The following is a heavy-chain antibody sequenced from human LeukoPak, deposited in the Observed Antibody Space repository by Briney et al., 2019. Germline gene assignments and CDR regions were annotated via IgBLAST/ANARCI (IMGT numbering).Heavy chain of an antibody. Sequence: TGGSLRLSCAASGFTFSSYWMHWVRQAPGKGLVWVSRIDSDGNITSYADSVKGRFTISRDNAKNTLYLQMNSLRAEDTAVYYCARISYESSGYYDYWGQGTLVTVSS. V-gene: IGHV3-74*01. J-gene: IGHJ4*02. D-gene: IGHD3-22*01. CDR2: IDSDGNIT. CDR3: ARISYESSGYYDY. CDR1: GFTFSSYW.